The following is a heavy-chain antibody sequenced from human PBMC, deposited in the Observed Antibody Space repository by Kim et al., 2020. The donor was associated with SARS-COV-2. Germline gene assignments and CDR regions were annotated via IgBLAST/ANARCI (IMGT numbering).Heavy chain of an antibody. V-gene: IGHV3-11*05. D-gene: IGHD6-19*01. CDR3: ARGAREAGTDY. Sequence: GGSLRLSCAASGFTFSDYYMSWIRQAPGKGLEWVSYISSSSSYTNYADSVKGRFTISRDNAKNSLYLQMNSLRAEDTAVYYCARGAREAGTDYWGQGTLVTVSS. CDR2: ISSSSSYT. CDR1: GFTFSDYY. J-gene: IGHJ4*02.